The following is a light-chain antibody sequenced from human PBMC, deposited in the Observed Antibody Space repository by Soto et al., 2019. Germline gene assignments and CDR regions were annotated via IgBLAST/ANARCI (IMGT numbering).Light chain of an antibody. V-gene: IGLV2-23*02. CDR2: EVS. J-gene: IGLJ1*01. CDR1: SSDVGSYNL. CDR3: CSYAGSRTYV. Sequence: QSVLTQPASVSGSPGQSITISCTGTSSDVGSYNLVSWYQQHPGKAPKLIIYEVSKRPSGVSNGFSGSKSGNTASLTISGLQAEDEADYYCCSYAGSRTYVFGTGTQLTVL.